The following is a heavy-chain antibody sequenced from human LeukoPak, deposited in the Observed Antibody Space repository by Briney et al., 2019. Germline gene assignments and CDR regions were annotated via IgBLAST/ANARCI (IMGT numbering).Heavy chain of an antibody. CDR3: ARTDSSGYYYEAFAFDI. Sequence: GASVKVSCKASGYTFTSYGISWVRQAPGQGLEWMGWISAYNGNTNYAQKLQGRVTMTTDTSTSTAYMELGSLRSDDTAVYYCARTDSSGYYYEAFAFDIWGQGTMVTVSS. D-gene: IGHD3-22*01. CDR2: ISAYNGNT. J-gene: IGHJ3*02. V-gene: IGHV1-18*01. CDR1: GYTFTSYG.